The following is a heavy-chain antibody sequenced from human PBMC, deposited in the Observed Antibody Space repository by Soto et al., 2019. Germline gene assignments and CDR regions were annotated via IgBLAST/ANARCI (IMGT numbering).Heavy chain of an antibody. D-gene: IGHD3-9*01. CDR3: ARKLRYFEWLFHRATDYGMDV. Sequence: PGGSLRLSCAAPGFTFSSYGMHWVRQAPGKGLEWVAVIWYGGSNKYYADSVKGRFTISRDKSKNTLYLQMNSLRAEDTAVYFCARKLRYFEWLFHRATDYGMDVWGQGTPVTVSS. CDR2: IWYGGSNK. V-gene: IGHV3-33*01. J-gene: IGHJ6*02. CDR1: GFTFSSYG.